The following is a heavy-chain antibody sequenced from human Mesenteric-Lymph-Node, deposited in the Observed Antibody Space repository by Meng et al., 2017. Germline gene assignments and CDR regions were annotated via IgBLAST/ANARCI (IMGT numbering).Heavy chain of an antibody. V-gene: IGHV3-21*01. Sequence: GESLKISCAASGFTFSSYSMNWVRQAPGKGLEWVSSISSSSSYIYYADSVKGRFTISRDNAKNSLYLQMNSLRADDTAVYYCARSYYDFWSGYSYYYGMDVWGQGTTVTVSS. CDR2: ISSSSSYI. J-gene: IGHJ6*02. D-gene: IGHD3-3*01. CDR1: GFTFSSYS. CDR3: ARSYYDFWSGYSYYYGMDV.